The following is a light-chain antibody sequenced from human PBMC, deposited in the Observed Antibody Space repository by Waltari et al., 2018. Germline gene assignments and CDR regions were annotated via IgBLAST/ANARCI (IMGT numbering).Light chain of an antibody. V-gene: IGLV1-40*01. CDR1: SSNIGAGYD. Sequence: QSVLTQPPSVSGAPGQRVTISCTGSSSNIGAGYDVHWYQQLPGKAPKLLIYGNSDRPSGVPDRFSVSKSGTSASLAITGLQAEDEADYYCQSYDSSLSGSYVFGTGTKVTVL. J-gene: IGLJ1*01. CDR2: GNS. CDR3: QSYDSSLSGSYV.